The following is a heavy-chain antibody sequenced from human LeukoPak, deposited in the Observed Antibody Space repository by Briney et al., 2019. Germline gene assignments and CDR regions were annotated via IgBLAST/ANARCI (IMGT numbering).Heavy chain of an antibody. CDR3: ARESLVAAAGTLGWYFDL. J-gene: IGHJ2*01. D-gene: IGHD6-13*01. V-gene: IGHV4-34*01. Sequence: KPSEPVSLTCGVCGGSLRGYYWSWLRQPPGRALECIGEINHSGSTNYNPSLNSRVTISVDTSKTQFSLKLSSVTAADTAVYYWARESLVAAAGTLGWYFDLWGRGTLVTVSS. CDR1: GGSLRGYY. CDR2: INHSGST.